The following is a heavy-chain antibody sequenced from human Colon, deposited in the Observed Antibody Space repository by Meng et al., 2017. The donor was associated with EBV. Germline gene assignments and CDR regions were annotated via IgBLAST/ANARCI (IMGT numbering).Heavy chain of an antibody. CDR1: GVSISSNIR. CDR2: IDDSGST. J-gene: IGHJ4*02. Sequence: VKLQESGPGLGKPSGTLSLTCGVSGVSISSNIRWTWVRQPPGKGLEWIGDIDDSGSTNYNPSLNSRISISLDKSKNHFSLKVNSVTAADTAVYYCARGKQDAWELLAYWGQGALVTVSS. V-gene: IGHV4-4*02. D-gene: IGHD1-26*01. CDR3: ARGKQDAWELLAY.